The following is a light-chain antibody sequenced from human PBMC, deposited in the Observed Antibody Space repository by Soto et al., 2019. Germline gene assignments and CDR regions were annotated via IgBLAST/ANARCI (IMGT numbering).Light chain of an antibody. CDR3: QHYGSPPRT. J-gene: IGKJ1*01. Sequence: EIVLTQSPGTLSLSPGERATLSCRASQGVSGSYLAWYQKKPRQAPRQRIYGASTRAPGILNRFSGSESGTDFTLTISRLEPEDFAVYYCQHYGSPPRTFGQGTKVEIK. V-gene: IGKV3-20*01. CDR2: GAS. CDR1: QGVSGSY.